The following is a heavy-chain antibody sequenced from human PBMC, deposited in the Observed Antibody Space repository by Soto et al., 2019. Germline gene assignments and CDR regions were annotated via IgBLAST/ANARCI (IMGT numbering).Heavy chain of an antibody. V-gene: IGHV1-69*12. D-gene: IGHD3-3*01. CDR1: GGTFSSYA. J-gene: IGHJ6*02. CDR3: ARDRVTIFGVVNYGMDV. CDR2: IIPIFGTA. Sequence: VQLVQSGAEVKKPGSSVKVSCKASGGTFSSYAIGWVRQAPGQGLEWMGGIIPIFGTANYAQKFQGRVTITADESTSTAYMELSSLRSEDTAVYYCARDRVTIFGVVNYGMDVWGQGTTVTVSS.